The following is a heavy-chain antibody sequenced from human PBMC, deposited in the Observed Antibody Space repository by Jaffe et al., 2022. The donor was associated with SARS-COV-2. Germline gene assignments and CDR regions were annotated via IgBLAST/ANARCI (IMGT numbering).Heavy chain of an antibody. V-gene: IGHV4-31*03. CDR2: IYSSGAT. J-gene: IGHJ4*02. CDR3: ARVAIDDILTGSHYFDS. CDR1: GGFISSGTDY. D-gene: IGHD3-9*01. Sequence: QVQLQESGPGLVKPSQTLSLTCTVSGGFISSGTDYWSWVRQHPGKGLEWIGYIYSSGATYFNPSLNSRVSISVDTSKNQFSLKLSSVTAADTAVYYCARVAIDDILTGSHYFDSWGQGTLVTVSS.